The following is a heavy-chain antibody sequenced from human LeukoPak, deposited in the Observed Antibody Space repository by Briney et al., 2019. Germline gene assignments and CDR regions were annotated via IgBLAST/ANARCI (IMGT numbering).Heavy chain of an antibody. J-gene: IGHJ6*02. CDR3: AKDLSSSSWYYYYYYGMDV. CDR1: GFTFSSYS. D-gene: IGHD6-13*01. CDR2: ISSSSSYI. Sequence: GGSLTLSCAASGFTFSSYSMNWVRQAPGKGLEWVSSISSSSSYIYYADSVKGRFTISRDNAKNSLYLQMNSLRAEDTAVYYCAKDLSSSSWYYYYYYGMDVWGQGTTVTVS. V-gene: IGHV3-21*01.